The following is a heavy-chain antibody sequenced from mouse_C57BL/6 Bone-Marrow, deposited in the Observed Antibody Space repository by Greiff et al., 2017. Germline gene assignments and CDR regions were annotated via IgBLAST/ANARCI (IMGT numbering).Heavy chain of an antibody. CDR2: IYPGSGST. CDR1: GYTFTSYW. Sequence: QVQLQQPGAELVKPGASVKMSCKASGYTFTSYWITWVKQRPGQGLEWIGDIYPGSGSTNYNEKFKSKATLTVDKSSSTAYMQLSSLTSEDSAVYYCAKIYYGPFDYGCQGTTPTVS. CDR3: AKIYYGPFDY. J-gene: IGHJ2*01. D-gene: IGHD2-1*01. V-gene: IGHV1-55*01.